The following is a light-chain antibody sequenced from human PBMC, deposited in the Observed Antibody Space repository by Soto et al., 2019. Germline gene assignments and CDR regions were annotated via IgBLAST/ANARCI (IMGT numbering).Light chain of an antibody. CDR3: QQYGSSPTT. CDR1: QSVSSN. V-gene: IGKV3-15*01. J-gene: IGKJ1*01. CDR2: GAS. Sequence: EIVMTQSPATLSVSPGERATLSCRASQSVSSNLAWFQQKPGQAPRLLIYGASTRDTGISARFSGSGSGTEFTLTISRLEPEDFAVYFCQQYGSSPTTFGQGTKVDNK.